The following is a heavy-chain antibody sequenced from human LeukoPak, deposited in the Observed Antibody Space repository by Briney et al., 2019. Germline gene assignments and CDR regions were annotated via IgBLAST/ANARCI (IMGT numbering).Heavy chain of an antibody. CDR2: IYSGGST. D-gene: IGHD2-2*01. Sequence: GGSLRLSCAASGFTVSSNYMSWVRQAPGKGLEWISVIYSGGSTYYADSVKGRFTISRDNSKNTLYLQMNSLTAEDTAVYYCARVGVVPAAIPDGFDIWGQGTMVTVSS. V-gene: IGHV3-53*01. CDR3: ARVGVVPAAIPDGFDI. J-gene: IGHJ3*02. CDR1: GFTVSSNY.